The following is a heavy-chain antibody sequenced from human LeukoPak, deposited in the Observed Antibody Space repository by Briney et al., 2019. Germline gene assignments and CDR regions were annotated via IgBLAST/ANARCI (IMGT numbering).Heavy chain of an antibody. CDR1: GFTYSSYS. V-gene: IGHV3-21*01. CDR2: ISSSSSYI. CDR3: VRETRWFDP. J-gene: IGHJ5*02. Sequence: PGGSLRLXCAASGFTYSSYSMKWVRQAPGKGLEWVSSISSSSSYIYYADSVKGRFTISRDNAKNSLYLQVNSLRAEDTAVYYCVRETRWFDPWGQGTLVTVSS.